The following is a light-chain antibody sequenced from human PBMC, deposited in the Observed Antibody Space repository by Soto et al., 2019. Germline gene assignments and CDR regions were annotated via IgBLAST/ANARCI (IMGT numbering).Light chain of an antibody. J-gene: IGKJ1*01. CDR1: LSVTSRY. V-gene: IGKV3-20*01. Sequence: IVLTQFPGTLSLSPGESATLSCRASLSVTSRYFHWYQQKPGQAPRLLIKGASTGAPDIPERFSGSGSGTDFALTIDRLEPEDFAVYYCQHYGSSRWTFGQGTKVDIK. CDR3: QHYGSSRWT. CDR2: GAS.